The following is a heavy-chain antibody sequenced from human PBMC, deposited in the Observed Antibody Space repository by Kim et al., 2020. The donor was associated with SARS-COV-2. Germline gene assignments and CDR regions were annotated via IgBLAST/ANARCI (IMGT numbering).Heavy chain of an antibody. J-gene: IGHJ3*02. D-gene: IGHD3-22*01. CDR3: AKDLHRITMIDAFDI. Sequence: DSVMGRFTISRDNSKNTLYLQMNSLRAEDTAVYYCAKDLHRITMIDAFDIWGQGTMVTVSS. V-gene: IGHV3-23*01.